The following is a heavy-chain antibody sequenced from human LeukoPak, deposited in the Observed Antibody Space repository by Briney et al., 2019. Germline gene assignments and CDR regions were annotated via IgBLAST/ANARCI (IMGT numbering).Heavy chain of an antibody. V-gene: IGHV3-53*01. CDR2: LYSDGSA. CDR3: ARGRGLDYYDSSGYPFDY. J-gene: IGHJ4*02. D-gene: IGHD3-22*01. Sequence: GGSLRLSCAASGFTVSRNYMSWVRQAPGKGLEWVSVLYSDGSAYHADSVKGRFTISRDNSKNTLYLQMNSLRVEDTAVYYCARGRGLDYYDSSGYPFDYWGQGTLVTVSS. CDR1: GFTVSRNY.